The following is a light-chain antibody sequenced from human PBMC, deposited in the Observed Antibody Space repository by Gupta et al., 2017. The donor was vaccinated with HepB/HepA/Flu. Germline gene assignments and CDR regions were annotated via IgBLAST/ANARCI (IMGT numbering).Light chain of an antibody. CDR3: SSYTSSSTLV. Sequence: QSALTQPASVSGSPGPSITISCPGPSSYVGGYNYVSWYQQHPGTAPNLMIYDFSNRPSGVSKRVSGSKSGNTASLTSSGLQAEDEADYYCSSYTSSSTLVFGGGTKLTVL. V-gene: IGLV2-14*03. J-gene: IGLJ2*01. CDR2: DFS. CDR1: SSYVGGYNY.